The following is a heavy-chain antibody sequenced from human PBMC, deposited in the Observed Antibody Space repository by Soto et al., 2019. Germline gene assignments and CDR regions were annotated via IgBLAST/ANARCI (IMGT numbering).Heavy chain of an antibody. V-gene: IGHV3-30*04. CDR3: ARGGEKISRVPDYYYGMDV. J-gene: IGHJ6*02. CDR2: ISYDGMNA. Sequence: QVQLVESGGGVVQPGGSLRLSCVASGFAFSTYSLHWVRQAPGKGLEWVAVISYDGMNAYYPDSVKGRFTVSRDNSKNSLYLHMTSLRPDDTAVFYCARGGEKISRVPDYYYGMDVWGQGTTVTISS. CDR1: GFAFSTYS. D-gene: IGHD7-27*01.